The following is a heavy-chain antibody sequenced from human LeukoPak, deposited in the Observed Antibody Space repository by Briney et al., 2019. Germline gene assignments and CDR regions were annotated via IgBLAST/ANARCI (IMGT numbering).Heavy chain of an antibody. Sequence: ASVKVSCRASSYTFTSYGISWVRQVPGQGLEWMGWISTYNDNTYSAQKFQGRVTMTTDTSTSTAYMEVRSLRSDDTAVYYCARGSSPYCSAGNCYIDYWGQGTLVTVSS. V-gene: IGHV1-18*04. CDR2: ISTYNDNT. CDR3: ARGSSPYCSAGNCYIDY. D-gene: IGHD2-15*01. J-gene: IGHJ4*02. CDR1: SYTFTSYG.